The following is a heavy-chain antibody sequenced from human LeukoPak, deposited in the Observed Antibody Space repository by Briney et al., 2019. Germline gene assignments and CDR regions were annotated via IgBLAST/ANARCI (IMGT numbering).Heavy chain of an antibody. V-gene: IGHV4-4*02. D-gene: IGHD6-19*01. CDR1: GGSISSSNW. Sequence: PSGTLSLTCAVSGGSISSSNWGSWVRQPPGKGLEWIGEIYHSGSTNYNPSLKSRVTISVDKSKNQFSLKLSSVTAADTAVYYCARVVQSGWSNHWFDPWGQGTLVTVSS. CDR2: IYHSGST. J-gene: IGHJ5*02. CDR3: ARVVQSGWSNHWFDP.